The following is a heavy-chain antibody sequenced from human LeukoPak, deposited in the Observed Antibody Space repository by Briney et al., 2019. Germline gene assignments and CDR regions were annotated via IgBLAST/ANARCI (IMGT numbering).Heavy chain of an antibody. V-gene: IGHV4-30-2*01. J-gene: IGHJ4*02. D-gene: IGHD1-26*01. CDR3: ASLSGSQHFDY. CDR1: SGSISSGDYY. Sequence: SETLSLTCTVSSGSISSGDYYWSWIRQPPGKGLEWLGYIYHTGSSYYSPSLKGRVTMSIDRSKNQFSLKLSSVTAADTAVYYCASLSGSQHFDYWGQGTLVTVSS. CDR2: IYHTGSS.